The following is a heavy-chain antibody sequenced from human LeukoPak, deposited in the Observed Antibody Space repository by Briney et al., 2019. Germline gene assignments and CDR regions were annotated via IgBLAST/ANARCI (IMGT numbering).Heavy chain of an antibody. CDR1: GYTFTGYY. CDR2: INPNSGGT. V-gene: IGHV1-2*02. Sequence: ASVKVSFKASGYTFTGYYMHWVRQRPGQGLEWMGWINPNSGGTNDAQKFQGRVTMTRDTSISTDYMEMSRLRSDDTAVYYCASADMVRGVIIWFDPWGQGTLVTVSS. J-gene: IGHJ5*02. D-gene: IGHD3-10*01. CDR3: ASADMVRGVIIWFDP.